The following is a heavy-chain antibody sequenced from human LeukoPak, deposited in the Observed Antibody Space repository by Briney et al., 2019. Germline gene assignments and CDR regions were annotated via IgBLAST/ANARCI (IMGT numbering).Heavy chain of an antibody. CDR2: ISCYNGDT. Sequence: ASVKVSCKASGGTFSSYSISWVRQAPGQGLEWMGWISCYNGDTNYAQRLQGGVTLSTDTPTTTVYMELRSLRSDDMAVYYCARDPSNTSGWKTWFDTWGQGTPVTVSS. J-gene: IGHJ5*02. D-gene: IGHD6-19*01. CDR1: GGTFSSYS. CDR3: ARDPSNTSGWKTWFDT. V-gene: IGHV1-18*03.